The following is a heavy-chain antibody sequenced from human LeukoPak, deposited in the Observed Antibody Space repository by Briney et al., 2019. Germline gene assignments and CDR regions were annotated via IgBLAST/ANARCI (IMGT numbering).Heavy chain of an antibody. Sequence: GGCLRLSCAASGFTFSSYGMSWVRQAPGKGLEWVSGISDSGGSIYYAQSVKGRFTISRDNSKNTLYLQMNSLRAEDTAVYYCAKDLKQLANFDYWGQGTLVTVSS. J-gene: IGHJ4*02. CDR3: AKDLKQLANFDY. CDR2: ISDSGGSI. V-gene: IGHV3-23*01. D-gene: IGHD6-6*01. CDR1: GFTFSSYG.